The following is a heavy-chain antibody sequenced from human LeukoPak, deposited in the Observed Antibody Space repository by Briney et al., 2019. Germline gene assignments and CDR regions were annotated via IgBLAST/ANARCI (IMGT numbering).Heavy chain of an antibody. CDR3: ARRAGAYSHPYDY. Sequence: GGSLRLSCTVSGFSVSDNSMSWVRQAPGKGLEWVSFIYSGTTHYSDSVKGRFTISRDNSKNTLYLQMNGLRAEDTAVYYCARRAGAYSHPYDYWGQGTLVTVSS. D-gene: IGHD4/OR15-4a*01. CDR2: IYSGTT. V-gene: IGHV3-53*01. CDR1: GFSVSDNS. J-gene: IGHJ4*02.